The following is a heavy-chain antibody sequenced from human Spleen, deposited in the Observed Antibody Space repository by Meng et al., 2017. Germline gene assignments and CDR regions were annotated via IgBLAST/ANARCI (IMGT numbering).Heavy chain of an antibody. CDR1: GYTFPDYW. CDR2: INPKSGDT. D-gene: IGHD3-22*01. CDR3: ARDGDYYDIGP. Sequence: VQLLESGVGFGKPGASVKVHCKASGYTFPDYWLHWVRRSPGQGLEWMGRINPKSGDTHYAQKFQARVTMTRDTSISTAYMELSSLRSDDTAVYYCARDGDYYDIGPWGQGTLVTVSS. V-gene: IGHV1-2*06. J-gene: IGHJ5*02.